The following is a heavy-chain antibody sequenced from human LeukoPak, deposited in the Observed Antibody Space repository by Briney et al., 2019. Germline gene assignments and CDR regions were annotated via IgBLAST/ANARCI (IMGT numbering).Heavy chain of an antibody. CDR3: ANGNRCTSPNCLGYYYFYMDV. V-gene: IGHV3-23*01. Sequence: GGSLRLSCAASGFTFSSYAMNWVRQAPGGGLEWVSGFSGSGGATYYADSVKGRFTISRDNSKNTLYLQMNSLRAEDTAVYYCANGNRCTSPNCLGYYYFYMDVWGKGTTVTVSS. J-gene: IGHJ6*03. CDR2: FSGSGGAT. CDR1: GFTFSSYA. D-gene: IGHD2-8*01.